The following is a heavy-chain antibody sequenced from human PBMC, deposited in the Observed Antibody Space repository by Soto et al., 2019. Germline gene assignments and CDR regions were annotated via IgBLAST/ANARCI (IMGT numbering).Heavy chain of an antibody. CDR1: GGSVSSGSYY. J-gene: IGHJ4*02. D-gene: IGHD2-21*02. CDR2: IYYSGST. Sequence: TSETLSLTCTVSGGSVSSGSYYWSWIRQPPGKGLEWIGNIYYSGSTNYNPSLKSRVTISADTSKNRFSLRLSSVTAADTAVYYCARYNQVYCAGDCYSWAFDYWGQGTLVTVSS. CDR3: ARYNQVYCAGDCYSWAFDY. V-gene: IGHV4-61*01.